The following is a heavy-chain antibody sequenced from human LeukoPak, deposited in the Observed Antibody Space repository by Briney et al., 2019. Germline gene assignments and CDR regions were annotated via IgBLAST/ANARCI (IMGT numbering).Heavy chain of an antibody. V-gene: IGHV3-48*01. D-gene: IGHD3-9*01. Sequence: HSGGSLRLSCAASGFTFSDYSMTWVRQAPGKGLEWVSYISGGSSTMYYADSVKGRFTISRDNAQNSLYLQMNSLRAEDTAVYYCARDRGQTGYYWSYYYYMDVWGIGTTVTVSS. CDR1: GFTFSDYS. CDR3: ARDRGQTGYYWSYYYYMDV. CDR2: ISGGSSTM. J-gene: IGHJ6*03.